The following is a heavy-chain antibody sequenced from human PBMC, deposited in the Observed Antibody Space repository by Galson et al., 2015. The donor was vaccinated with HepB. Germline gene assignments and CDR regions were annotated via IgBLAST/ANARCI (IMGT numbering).Heavy chain of an antibody. J-gene: IGHJ4*02. CDR3: AKDVEELLLGYFDY. V-gene: IGHV3-23*01. D-gene: IGHD1-26*01. CDR1: GFTFTNYA. Sequence: SLRLSCAASGFTFTNYAMSWVRQAPGKGLEWVSAISGSGRSPYYADSVKGRFTVSRDNSQNTLDLQMNSLRAEDTAVYYCAKDVEELLLGYFDYWGRGALVTVSS. CDR2: ISGSGRSP.